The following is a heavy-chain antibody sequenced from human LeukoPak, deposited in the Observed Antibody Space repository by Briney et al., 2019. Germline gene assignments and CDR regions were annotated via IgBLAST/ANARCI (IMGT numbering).Heavy chain of an antibody. CDR1: GYSFTAYY. CDR3: ARGSYDSSDFEYFHH. D-gene: IGHD3-22*01. J-gene: IGHJ1*01. CDR2: INPNTGGT. V-gene: IGHV1-2*02. Sequence: ASVKVSCKASGYSFTAYYIHWVRQAPGQGLEWMGWINPNTGGTKYAQKFQGRVTMTRDTSIGTAYMELNRLRSDDTAVYYCARGSYDSSDFEYFHHWGQGTLVTVSS.